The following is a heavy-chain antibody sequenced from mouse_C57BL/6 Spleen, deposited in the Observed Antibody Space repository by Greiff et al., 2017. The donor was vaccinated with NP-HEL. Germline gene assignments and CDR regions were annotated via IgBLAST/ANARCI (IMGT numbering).Heavy chain of an antibody. D-gene: IGHD1-1*01. V-gene: IGHV1-26*01. J-gene: IGHJ1*03. CDR1: GYTFTDYY. Sequence: EVQLQQSGPELVKPGASVKISCKASGYTFTDYYMNWVKQSHGKSLDWIGDINPNNGGTSYNQKFKGKATLTVDKSSSTAYMELRSLTSEDSAVYYCAHYGSSYGYFDVWGTGTTVTVSS. CDR3: AHYGSSYGYFDV. CDR2: INPNNGGT.